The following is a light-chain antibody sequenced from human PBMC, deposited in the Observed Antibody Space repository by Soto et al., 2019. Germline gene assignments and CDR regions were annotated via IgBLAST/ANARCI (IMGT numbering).Light chain of an antibody. J-gene: IGLJ1*01. CDR3: CSYAGSSTFYV. V-gene: IGLV2-23*02. CDR1: RSDVGSYNL. Sequence: QSALTRPAFLFWSPGQSITISCTGTRSDVGSYNLVAWYQQHPGKAPKLMIYEVSKRPSGVSNRFSGSKSGNTASLTISGLQAEDEADYYCCSYAGSSTFYVFGTGTKVTVL. CDR2: EVS.